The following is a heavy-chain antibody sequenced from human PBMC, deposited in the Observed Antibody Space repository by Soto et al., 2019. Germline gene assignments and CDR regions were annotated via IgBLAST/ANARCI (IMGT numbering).Heavy chain of an antibody. D-gene: IGHD1-26*01. V-gene: IGHV3-30*18. Sequence: QVQLVESGGGVVQPGRSLRLSCAASGFTFRSYGMHWVRQAPAKGLEWVAVISYDGSKKYYADSVKGRFTISRDNSKNTLYLQMNSLSAEDTAVYYCAKGGVGSTSNAFDIWGQGTMVTVSS. CDR1: GFTFRSYG. J-gene: IGHJ3*02. CDR2: ISYDGSKK. CDR3: AKGGVGSTSNAFDI.